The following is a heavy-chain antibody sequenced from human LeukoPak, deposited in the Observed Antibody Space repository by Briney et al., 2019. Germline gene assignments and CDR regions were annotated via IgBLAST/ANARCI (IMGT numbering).Heavy chain of an antibody. CDR2: IYSGGST. J-gene: IGHJ4*02. CDR1: GFTVSSNC. CDR3: ARDLGSTWNY. Sequence: GGSLRLSCAASGFTVSSNCMSWVRQAPGKGLEWVSIIYSGGSTYYADSVKGRFTISRDNSKNTLYLQMNGLRAEDTAVYHCARDLGSTWNYWGQGTRVTVS. D-gene: IGHD6-13*01. V-gene: IGHV3-66*01.